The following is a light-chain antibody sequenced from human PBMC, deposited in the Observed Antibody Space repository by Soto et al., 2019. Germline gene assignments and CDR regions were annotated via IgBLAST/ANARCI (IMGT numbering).Light chain of an antibody. CDR1: QTISNW. Sequence: DIQMTQSPSSLSASVGDRVTISCRASQTISNWLAWYQQKPGKAPKLLIYAASSLQSGVPSRFSGSGSGTDFTLTISSLQPEDFATYYCQHAYSFPLIPFGQLTRLAIK. J-gene: IGKJ5*01. CDR3: QHAYSFPLIP. CDR2: AAS. V-gene: IGKV1-12*01.